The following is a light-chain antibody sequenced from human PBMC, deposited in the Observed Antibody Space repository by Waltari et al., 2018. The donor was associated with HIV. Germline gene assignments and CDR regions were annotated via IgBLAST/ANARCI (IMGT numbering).Light chain of an antibody. CDR2: GAS. CDR1: QSVSRNF. J-gene: IGKJ1*01. CDR3: QQCGTSPWT. V-gene: IGKV3-20*01. Sequence: EIVLTQSPGTLSLSPGERATLSCRASQSVSRNFLAWYQQKPGQAPRLLIHGASTRATGIPDRFSGSGSGTDFTLTISRLEPEDFAVFYCQQCGTSPWTFGQGTKVEIK.